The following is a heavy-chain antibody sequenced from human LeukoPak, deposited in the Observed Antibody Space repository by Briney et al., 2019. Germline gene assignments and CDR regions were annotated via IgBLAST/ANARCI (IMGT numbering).Heavy chain of an antibody. V-gene: IGHV4-34*01. Sequence: PSETLSLTCAVYGGSFSGYYWSWIRQPPGKGLEWIGEINHSGSTNYNPSLKSRVTISVDTSKNQFSLKLSSVTAADTAVYHCARRRWLGLGALDYWGQGTLVTVSS. CDR1: GGSFSGYY. CDR2: INHSGST. J-gene: IGHJ4*02. D-gene: IGHD6-19*01. CDR3: ARRRWLGLGALDY.